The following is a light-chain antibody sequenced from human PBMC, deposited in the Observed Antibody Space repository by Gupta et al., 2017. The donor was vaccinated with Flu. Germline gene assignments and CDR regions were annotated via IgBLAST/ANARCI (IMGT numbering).Light chain of an antibody. Sequence: QSALTRPASVSGSPGRSITNSCTGTSSDVGGYNYVSWYQQHPGKAPKLMIYEVSKRPSGVSNRFSVSKSGNTASLTISGLQAEDEADYYCSSYTSSSPVVFGGGTKLTVL. J-gene: IGLJ2*01. V-gene: IGLV2-14*01. CDR1: SSDVGGYNY. CDR2: EVS. CDR3: SSYTSSSPVV.